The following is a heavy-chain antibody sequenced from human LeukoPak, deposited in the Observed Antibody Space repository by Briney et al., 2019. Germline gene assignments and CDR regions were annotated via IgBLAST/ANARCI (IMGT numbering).Heavy chain of an antibody. CDR3: ARGNSSSWEFDY. J-gene: IGHJ4*02. D-gene: IGHD6-13*01. CDR2: IIPIFGTA. V-gene: IGHV1-69*13. Sequence: ASVKVSCKASGGTFSSYAISWVRQAPGQGLEWMGGIIPIFGTANYAQEFQGRVTITADESTSTAYMELSSLRSEDAAVYYCARGNSSSWEFDYWGQGTLVTVSS. CDR1: GGTFSSYA.